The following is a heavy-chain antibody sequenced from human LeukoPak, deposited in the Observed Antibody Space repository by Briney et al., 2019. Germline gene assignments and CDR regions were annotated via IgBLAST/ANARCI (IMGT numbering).Heavy chain of an antibody. D-gene: IGHD5-24*01. CDR3: ARERDGYNWAYDSFDI. Sequence: PSETLPLTCTVSGGSISSGSYYWSWIRQPAGNGLEWIGRIYTSGSTNYNPSLKSRVTISVDPSKNQFSLKLSSVTAADTAVYYCARERDGYNWAYDSFDIWGQGTMVTVSS. CDR2: IYTSGST. V-gene: IGHV4-61*02. CDR1: GGSISSGSYY. J-gene: IGHJ3*02.